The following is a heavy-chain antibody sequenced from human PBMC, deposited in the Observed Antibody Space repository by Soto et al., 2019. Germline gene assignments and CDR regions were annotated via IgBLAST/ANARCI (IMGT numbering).Heavy chain of an antibody. Sequence: PGGSLRLSCAAAGFNFSSYAMHWVRQAPGKGLEWVAVISYDGSNKYYADSVKGRFTISRDNSKNTLYLQMNSLRAEDTAVYYCVSSRYSYGYGFDYWGQGTLVTVSS. CDR1: GFNFSSYA. V-gene: IGHV3-30-3*01. CDR3: VSSRYSYGYGFDY. CDR2: ISYDGSNK. D-gene: IGHD5-18*01. J-gene: IGHJ4*02.